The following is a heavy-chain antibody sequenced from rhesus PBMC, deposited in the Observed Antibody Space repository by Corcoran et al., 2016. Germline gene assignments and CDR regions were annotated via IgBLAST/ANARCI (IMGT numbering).Heavy chain of an antibody. Sequence: QVQLVQSGAEIKQPGASVKLSCKASGYTFTSYYMHWVRQAPGQGLEGIRQLAPYKCNKGYAQNFQGRVTITTDTSTSTGYMELGSLGSEDTAVDYCTRGENQWGPYFGYWGQGVLVTVSS. V-gene: IGHV1-180*01. D-gene: IGHD5-24*01. J-gene: IGHJ4*01. CDR3: TRGENQWGPYFGY. CDR1: GYTFTSYY. CDR2: LAPYKCNK.